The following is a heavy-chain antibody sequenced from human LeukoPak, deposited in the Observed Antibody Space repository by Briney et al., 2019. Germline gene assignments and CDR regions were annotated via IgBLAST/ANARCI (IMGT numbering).Heavy chain of an antibody. J-gene: IGHJ4*02. CDR2: ISYDGSNK. CDR1: GFTFSSYG. V-gene: IGHV3-30*18. D-gene: IGHD3-9*01. CDR3: AKDLTAKLRYFDWLTDY. Sequence: PGGSLRLSCAASGFTFSSYGMHWVRQAPGKGLEWVAVISYDGSNKYYADSVKGRFTISRDNSKNTLYLQMNSLRAEDTAVYYCAKDLTAKLRYFDWLTDYWGQGTLVTVSS.